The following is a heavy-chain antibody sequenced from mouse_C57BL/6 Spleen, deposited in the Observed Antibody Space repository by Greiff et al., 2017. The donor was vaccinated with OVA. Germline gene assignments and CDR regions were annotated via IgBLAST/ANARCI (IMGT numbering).Heavy chain of an antibody. D-gene: IGHD2-4*01. J-gene: IGHJ3*01. Sequence: VQLKESGPELVKPGASVKISCKASGYTFTDYYMNWVKQSHGKSLEWIGDFNPNNGGTSYNQKFKGKATLTVDKSSSTAYMELRSLTSEDSAVYYCARGYDYDGGFAYWGQGTLVTVSA. V-gene: IGHV1-26*01. CDR1: GYTFTDYY. CDR2: FNPNNGGT. CDR3: ARGYDYDGGFAY.